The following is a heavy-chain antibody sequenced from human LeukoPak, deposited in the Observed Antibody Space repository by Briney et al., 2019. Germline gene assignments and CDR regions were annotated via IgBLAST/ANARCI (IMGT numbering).Heavy chain of an antibody. CDR3: ARDIGQQLVVGPSNWFDP. Sequence: ASVKVSCKASGYTFTGYYMHWVRQAPGQGLEWMGWINPNSGGTNYAQKFQGRVTMTRDTSISTAYMELSRLRSDDTAVYYCARDIGQQLVVGPSNWFDPWSQGTLVTVSS. CDR1: GYTFTGYY. V-gene: IGHV1-2*02. J-gene: IGHJ5*02. D-gene: IGHD6-13*01. CDR2: INPNSGGT.